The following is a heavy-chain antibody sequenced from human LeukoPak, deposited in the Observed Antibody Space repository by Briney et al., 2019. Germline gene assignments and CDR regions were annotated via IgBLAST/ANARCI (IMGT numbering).Heavy chain of an antibody. D-gene: IGHD3-10*01. CDR1: GYSISSGYY. CDR2: IYHSGST. J-gene: IGHJ4*02. Sequence: SETLSLTCAVSGYSISSGYYWGWIRQPPGKGLEWIGEIYHSGSTNYNPSLKSRVTISVDKSKNQFSLKLSSVTAADTAVYYCARGDYYGSGSYYFDYWGQGTLVTVSS. CDR3: ARGDYYGSGSYYFDY. V-gene: IGHV4-38-2*01.